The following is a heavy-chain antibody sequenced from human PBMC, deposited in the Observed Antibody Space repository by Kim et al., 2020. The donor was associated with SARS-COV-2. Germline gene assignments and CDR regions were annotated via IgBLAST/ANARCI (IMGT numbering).Heavy chain of an antibody. CDR3: ARVECSGGSCYSGDFDY. D-gene: IGHD2-15*01. J-gene: IGHJ4*02. Sequence: ASVKVSCKASGYTFTGYYMHWVRQAPGQGLEWMGWINPNSGGTNYAQKFQGRVTMTRDTSISTAYMELSRLRSDDTAVYYCARVECSGGSCYSGDFDYWGQGTLVTVSS. V-gene: IGHV1-2*02. CDR2: INPNSGGT. CDR1: GYTFTGYY.